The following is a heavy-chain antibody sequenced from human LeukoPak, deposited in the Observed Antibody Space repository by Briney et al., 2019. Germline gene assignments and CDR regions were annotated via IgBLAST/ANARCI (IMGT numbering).Heavy chain of an antibody. CDR3: ASQSPACDY. CDR1: GYTFTSYG. J-gene: IGHJ4*02. V-gene: IGHV1-18*01. CDR2: ISTYNGNT. Sequence: PGASVKFTCKASGYTFTSYGINWVRQAPGQGLEWMGWISTYNGNTNYAQKFQGRVTMTTDTSTSTAYLELRSLRSDDTAVYYCASQSPACDYWGQGTQVTVSS.